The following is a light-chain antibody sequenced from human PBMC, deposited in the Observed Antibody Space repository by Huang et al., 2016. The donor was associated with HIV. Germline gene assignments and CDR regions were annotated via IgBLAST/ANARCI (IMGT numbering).Light chain of an antibody. CDR1: QSINNNF. V-gene: IGKV3D-20*01. CDR3: QQYGDSPPLT. J-gene: IGKJ4*01. CDR2: DAS. Sequence: EIVLTQSPATLSLSPGERATLSCGASQSINNNFLAWYQHTPGQAPRLLIYDASFRATDIPDRCRGSGSGTDFTLTISRLEPEDFAVYFCQQYGDSPPLTFGGGTKVEIK.